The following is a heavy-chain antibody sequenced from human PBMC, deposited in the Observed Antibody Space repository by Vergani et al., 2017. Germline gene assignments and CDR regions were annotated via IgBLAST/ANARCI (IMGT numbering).Heavy chain of an antibody. Sequence: QGQLVESGGDLVKPGGSLRISCAASGFTFSSYGMHWVRQAPGKGLEWVAFIRYDGSNKYYADSVKGRFTISRHNSKNTLYLQMNSLRAEDTAVYYCARDRVDIVATTTYYYYYYGMDVWGQGP. CDR1: GFTFSSYG. V-gene: IGHV3-30*02. D-gene: IGHD5-12*01. J-gene: IGHJ6*02. CDR2: IRYDGSNK. CDR3: ARDRVDIVATTTYYYYYYGMDV.